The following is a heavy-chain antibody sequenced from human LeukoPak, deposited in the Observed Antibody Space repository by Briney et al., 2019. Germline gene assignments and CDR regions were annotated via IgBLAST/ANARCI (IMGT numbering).Heavy chain of an antibody. CDR1: GGSICRSSSY. D-gene: IGHD1-14*01. Sequence: SETLSLTCSVSGGSICRSSSYWGWTRQPPGKGLERIGCLYNTETTYYNPSRQSRVTISVDTSKNQLSLKLGSVTATDTAVYYCARHPTLTTGGNFDYWGQGTLVTVSS. V-gene: IGHV4-39*01. CDR3: ARHPTLTTGGNFDY. J-gene: IGHJ4*02. CDR2: LYNTETT.